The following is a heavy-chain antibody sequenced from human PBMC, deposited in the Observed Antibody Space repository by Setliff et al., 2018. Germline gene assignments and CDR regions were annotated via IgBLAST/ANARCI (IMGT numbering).Heavy chain of an antibody. J-gene: IGHJ4*02. D-gene: IGHD3-22*01. CDR3: ARESRYYYDNLGTLDY. CDR2: IYSSGST. Sequence: SETLSLTCTVSGGSISSGDYYWSWIRQPPGKGLEWIGYIYSSGSTYYNPSHKSRVSISVDTSKNQFSLKLSSVTAADTAVYYCARESRYYYDNLGTLDYWGQGTLV. CDR1: GGSISSGDYY. V-gene: IGHV4-30-4*08.